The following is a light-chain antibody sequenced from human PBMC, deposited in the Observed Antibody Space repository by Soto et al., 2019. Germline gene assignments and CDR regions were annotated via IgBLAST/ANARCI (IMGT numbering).Light chain of an antibody. J-gene: IGKJ1*01. Sequence: EIVLTQSPGTLSLSPGERANLTCRASQSVSSSYLGWYQQKLGQAPRLLIYGASSRATGIPDRFSGSGSGTDFTLTISRLEPEDFAVYYCQQYGSSPQTFGQGTKVEIK. CDR1: QSVSSSY. V-gene: IGKV3-20*01. CDR2: GAS. CDR3: QQYGSSPQT.